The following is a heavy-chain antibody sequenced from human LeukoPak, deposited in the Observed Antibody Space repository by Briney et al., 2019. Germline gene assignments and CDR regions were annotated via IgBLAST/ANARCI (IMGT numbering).Heavy chain of an antibody. CDR3: AREYGDYPSNYYGMDV. Sequence: GGSLRLSCAASGFTFSSYSMNWVRQAPGKGLEWVSSISSSSSYIYYADSVKGRFTISRDNAKNSLYPQMISLRAEDTAVYYCAREYGDYPSNYYGMDVWGQGTTVTVSS. CDR1: GFTFSSYS. CDR2: ISSSSSYI. D-gene: IGHD4-17*01. J-gene: IGHJ6*02. V-gene: IGHV3-21*01.